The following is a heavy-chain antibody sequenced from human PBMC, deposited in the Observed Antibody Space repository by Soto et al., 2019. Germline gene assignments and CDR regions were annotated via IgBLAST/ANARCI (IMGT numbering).Heavy chain of an antibody. D-gene: IGHD2-15*01. CDR3: AYLPCSGGSCYWFSFSGMDV. J-gene: IGHJ6*02. V-gene: IGHV2-5*02. CDR2: IYWDADK. Sequence: QITLKESGPTLVKPTQTLTLTCTFSGFSLSTSGVGVAWIRQPPGEALVWLALIYWDADKRYRPSLESRLTITKDTSKNQVVLTMTNMDSVDTATYYCAYLPCSGGSCYWFSFSGMDVWGQGTTVTVSS. CDR1: GFSLSTSGVG.